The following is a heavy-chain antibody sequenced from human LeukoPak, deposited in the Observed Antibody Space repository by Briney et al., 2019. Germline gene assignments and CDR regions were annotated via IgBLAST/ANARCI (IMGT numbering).Heavy chain of an antibody. J-gene: IGHJ4*02. CDR1: GFTFSSYS. Sequence: GGSLRLSCAASGFTFSSYSMNWFGRPPGKGLEWVSSISNISSYIYYADSVKGRFTISTDNAKNSLYLQMNSLIAEDTAVYYCARDYGGDYWGQGTLVTVSS. CDR3: ARDYGGDY. CDR2: ISNISSYI. D-gene: IGHD3-16*01. V-gene: IGHV3-21*01.